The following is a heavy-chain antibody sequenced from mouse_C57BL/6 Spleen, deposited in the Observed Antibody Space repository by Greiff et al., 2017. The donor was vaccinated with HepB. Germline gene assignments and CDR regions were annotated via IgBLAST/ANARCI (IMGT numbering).Heavy chain of an antibody. CDR1: GFNIKDDY. CDR2: IDPENGDT. D-gene: IGHD1-1*01. V-gene: IGHV14-4*01. Sequence: EVQLQQSGAELVRPGASVKLSCTASGFNIKDDYMHWVKQRPEQGLEWIGWIDPENGDTEYASKFQGKATITADTSSNTAYLQLSSLTSEDTAVYYCTTGSNEAYWGQGTLVTVSA. CDR3: TTGSNEAY. J-gene: IGHJ3*01.